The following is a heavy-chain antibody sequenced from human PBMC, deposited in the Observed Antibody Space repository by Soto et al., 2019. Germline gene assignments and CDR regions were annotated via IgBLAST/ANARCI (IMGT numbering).Heavy chain of an antibody. V-gene: IGHV3-43D*04. CDR2: ISWDGGGT. J-gene: IGHJ6*02. Sequence: GGSLRLSCAASGFTFDDYAMHWVRQAPGKGLEWVSLISWDGGGTYYADSVKGRFTISRDNSKNALYLQMNSLRAEDTALYYCAKGHFFGVVTPYGMDVWGQGTTVTVSS. CDR1: GFTFDDYA. D-gene: IGHD3-3*01. CDR3: AKGHFFGVVTPYGMDV.